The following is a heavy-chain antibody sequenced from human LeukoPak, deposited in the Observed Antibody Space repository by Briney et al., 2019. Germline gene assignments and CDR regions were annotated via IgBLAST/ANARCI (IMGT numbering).Heavy chain of an antibody. J-gene: IGHJ6*03. CDR3: ARDPYSASYGAYYYYYMDV. CDR1: GFTFSCYN. CDR2: ITSGSSYI. V-gene: IGHV3-21*01. D-gene: IGHD1-26*01. Sequence: HPGGSLRLSCAASGFTFSCYNMNWVRQAPGQGLEWVSSITSGSSYIYYADSVKGRFTISRDNAKSSLYLQMNSLRAEDTAVYYCARDPYSASYGAYYYYYMDVWGKGTTVTVSS.